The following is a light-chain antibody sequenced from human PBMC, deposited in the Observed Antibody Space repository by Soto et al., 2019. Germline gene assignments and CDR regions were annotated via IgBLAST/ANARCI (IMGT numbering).Light chain of an antibody. CDR2: DAS. Sequence: DIQMTQSPSSLSASVGDRVTTTCQASQDIGNFLNWYQQKPGKAPKLLIYDASNLKTGVPSRFSGSGSGTDFTFTISSLQSEDIATYYCQQYDTPFTFGPGTKVDVK. V-gene: IGKV1-33*01. J-gene: IGKJ3*01. CDR1: QDIGNF. CDR3: QQYDTPFT.